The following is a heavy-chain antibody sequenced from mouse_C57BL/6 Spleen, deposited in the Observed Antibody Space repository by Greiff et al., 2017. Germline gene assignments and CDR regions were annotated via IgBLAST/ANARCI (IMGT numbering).Heavy chain of an antibody. CDR2: IDPEDGAT. D-gene: IGHD1-1*01. CDR3: TTGGITTVVAD. V-gene: IGHV14-1*01. Sequence: VQLQQSGAELVRPGASVKLSCTASGFNIKDYYMHWVKQRPEQGLEWIGRIDPEDGATEYAPKFQGKAIMTADTSSNTAYLQLSSLTSEDTAVYYCTTGGITTVVADWGQGTSLTVSS. CDR1: GFNIKDYY. J-gene: IGHJ2*02.